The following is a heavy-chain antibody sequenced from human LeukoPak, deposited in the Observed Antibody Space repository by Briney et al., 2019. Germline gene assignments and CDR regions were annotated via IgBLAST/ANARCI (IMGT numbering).Heavy chain of an antibody. CDR3: ATPRSGERS. V-gene: IGHV3-30-3*01. D-gene: IGHD3-3*01. CDR1: GFTFSSYA. J-gene: IGHJ5*02. CDR2: ISYDGSNK. Sequence: GGSLRLSCAASGFTFSSYAMHWVRQAPGKGLEWVAVISYDGSNKYYADSVKGRLTISRDNSKNTLYLQMNSLRAEDTAVYYCATPRSGERSWGQGTLVTVSS.